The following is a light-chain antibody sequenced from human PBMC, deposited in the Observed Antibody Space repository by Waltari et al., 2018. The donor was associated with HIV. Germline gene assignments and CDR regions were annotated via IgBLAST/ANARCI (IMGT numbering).Light chain of an antibody. V-gene: IGKV3-15*01. CDR2: CAS. CDR1: QRISGN. Sequence: EIVMTQSPATLSVSPGERATLSCRASQRISGNLAWYQQKPGQAPRLLIYCASTRATGIPARFSGSGSRTEFTLTISSLQSEDFAIYYCQQYNNGLTFGGGTKVEIK. CDR3: QQYNNGLT. J-gene: IGKJ4*01.